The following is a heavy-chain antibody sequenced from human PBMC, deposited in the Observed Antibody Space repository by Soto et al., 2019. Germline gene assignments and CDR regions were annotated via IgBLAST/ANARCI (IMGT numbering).Heavy chain of an antibody. J-gene: IGHJ6*02. Sequence: QVQLQESGPGLVKPSQTLSLTCTVSGGSISSGGYYWSWIRQHPGKGLEWIGYIYYSGNTYYNSSLKSRVTISVDTSKNQFSLKLSSVTAADTAVYYCAREAAAGYYYYYGMDVWGQGTTVTVSS. V-gene: IGHV4-31*03. CDR2: IYYSGNT. CDR3: AREAAAGYYYYYGMDV. CDR1: GGSISSGGYY. D-gene: IGHD6-13*01.